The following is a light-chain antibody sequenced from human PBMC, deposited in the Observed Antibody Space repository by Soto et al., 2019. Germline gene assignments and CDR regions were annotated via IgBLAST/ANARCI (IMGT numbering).Light chain of an antibody. Sequence: DIQMTQSPSSVSASVGDRVIITCRASQDISTSLAWYQQKPGKAPNLLIYAASRLQRGIPSTFSGSGSGTDFNLTISSLQPDDFASYYCQQADSFPLTFGGGIKVEIK. CDR3: QQADSFPLT. V-gene: IGKV1-12*01. CDR1: QDISTS. CDR2: AAS. J-gene: IGKJ4*01.